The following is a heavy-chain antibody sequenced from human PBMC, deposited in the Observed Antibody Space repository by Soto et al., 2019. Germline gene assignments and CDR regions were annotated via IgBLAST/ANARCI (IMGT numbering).Heavy chain of an antibody. CDR1: GDSSVSSSSYY. D-gene: IGHD2-15*01. CDR3: ASEVSSTDGMDV. Sequence: SETLSLTCTVSGDSSVSSSSYYWGWIRQPPGKGLEWIGSIYYTGNTFYSPAFRSRLTISVDTSKSQFSLKLRSVTAADTATYYCASEVSSTDGMDVWGQGTTVTVSS. J-gene: IGHJ6*02. V-gene: IGHV4-39*01. CDR2: IYYTGNT.